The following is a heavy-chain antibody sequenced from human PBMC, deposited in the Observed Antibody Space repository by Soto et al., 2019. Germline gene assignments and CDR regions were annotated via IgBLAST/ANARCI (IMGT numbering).Heavy chain of an antibody. J-gene: IGHJ5*02. CDR3: AREVYDSSGYSGWFDP. CDR1: GYTFTSYG. Sequence: APVKVSCKASGYTFTSYGISWVRQAPGQGLEWMGWISAYNGNTNYAQKLQGRVTMTTDTSTSTAYMELRSLRSDDTAVYYCAREVYDSSGYSGWFDPWGQGNLVTGSS. D-gene: IGHD3-22*01. V-gene: IGHV1-18*01. CDR2: ISAYNGNT.